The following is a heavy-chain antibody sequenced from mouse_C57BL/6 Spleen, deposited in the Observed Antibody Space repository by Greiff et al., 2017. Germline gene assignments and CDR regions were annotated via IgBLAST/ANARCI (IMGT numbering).Heavy chain of an antibody. CDR3: ARGTQSYYYAMDY. Sequence: EVHLVESEGGLVQPGSSMKLSCTASGFTFSDYYMAWVRQVPEKGLEWVANINYDGSSTYYLDSLKSRFIISRDNAKNILYLQMSSLKSEDTATYYCARGTQSYYYAMDYWGQGTSVTVSS. CDR1: GFTFSDYY. J-gene: IGHJ4*01. V-gene: IGHV5-16*01. CDR2: INYDGSST.